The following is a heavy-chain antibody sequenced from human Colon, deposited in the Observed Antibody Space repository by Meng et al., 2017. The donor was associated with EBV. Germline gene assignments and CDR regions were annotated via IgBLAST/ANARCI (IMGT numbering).Heavy chain of an antibody. CDR2: IYYSGST. J-gene: IGHJ5*02. V-gene: IGHV4-31*03. Sequence: QVQLQESGPGLVKPSQXLSPTCTVSGGSISSGGFYWSWIRQHPGKGLEWIGYIYYSGSTYYNPSLRSRVAISIDTSKNQFSLKLTSVTAADTAVYFCARTNYGDYNWFDPWGQGTLVTVSS. CDR3: ARTNYGDYNWFDP. CDR1: GGSISSGGFY. D-gene: IGHD4-17*01.